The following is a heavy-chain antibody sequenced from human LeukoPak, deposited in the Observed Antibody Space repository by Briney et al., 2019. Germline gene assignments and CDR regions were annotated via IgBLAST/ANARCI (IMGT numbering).Heavy chain of an antibody. Sequence: SETLSLTCAVYGGSFSDNYWSWIRQPPGKGLEWIGEINHSGSTNYNPSLKSRVTISVDTSKNQFSLKLSSVTAADTAVYYCARVRGKIDYGDSYWFDPWGQGTLVTVSS. D-gene: IGHD4-17*01. CDR1: GGSFSDNY. V-gene: IGHV4-34*01. CDR3: ARVRGKIDYGDSYWFDP. CDR2: INHSGST. J-gene: IGHJ5*02.